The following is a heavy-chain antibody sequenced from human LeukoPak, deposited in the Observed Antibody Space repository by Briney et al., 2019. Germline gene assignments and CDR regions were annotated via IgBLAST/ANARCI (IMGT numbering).Heavy chain of an antibody. Sequence: GGSLRLSCAVSGFTFSGFWMSWSRQAPGKGLEWVASINSDGSEGYYADVVKGRFTISRDNAKNSLYLQINSLRAEDTAVYYCARSSYSSSSSVWGQGTMVTVYS. CDR3: ARSSYSSSSSV. J-gene: IGHJ3*01. CDR2: INSDGSEG. CDR1: GFTFSGFW. V-gene: IGHV3-7*03. D-gene: IGHD6-6*01.